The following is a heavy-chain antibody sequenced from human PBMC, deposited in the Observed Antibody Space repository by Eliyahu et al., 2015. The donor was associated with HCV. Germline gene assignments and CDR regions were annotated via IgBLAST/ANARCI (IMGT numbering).Heavy chain of an antibody. CDR2: IHYSGST. CDR3: ASGGGGIAVAGTGGWFDP. D-gene: IGHD6-19*01. V-gene: IGHV4-59*01. Sequence: QVQLQESGPGLVKPSETLSLTCTVSGGXIXTYYWXWIRQPPGKGLEWIGYIHYSGSTNYNPSLKSRVTISVDTSKNQFSLNLTSVTAADTAVYYCASGGGGIAVAGTGGWFDPWGQGSLVTVSS. J-gene: IGHJ5*02. CDR1: GGXIXTYY.